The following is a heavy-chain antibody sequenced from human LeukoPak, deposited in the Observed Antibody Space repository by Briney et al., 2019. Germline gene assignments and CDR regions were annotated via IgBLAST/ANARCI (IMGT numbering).Heavy chain of an antibody. CDR3: AREGYCGGDCEDY. V-gene: IGHV1-69*04. CDR1: GGTFSSYA. CDR2: IIPILGIA. D-gene: IGHD2-21*02. J-gene: IGHJ4*02. Sequence: SVKVSCKASGGTFSSYAISWVRQAPGQGLEWMGRIIPILGIANYAQKFQGRVTITADKSTSTAYMELSSLRSEDTAVYYCAREGYCGGDCEDYWGQGTLVTVSS.